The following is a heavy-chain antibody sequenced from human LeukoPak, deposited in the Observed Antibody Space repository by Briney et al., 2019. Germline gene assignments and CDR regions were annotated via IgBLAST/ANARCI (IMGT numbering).Heavy chain of an antibody. CDR3: ATGFGSGRDY. Sequence: PGGSLRLSCAVSGIIFSDCAMHWVRQAPGQGLEWVAFVSYDGRDKEYADFVKGRFTISRDNSKSTLYLQMNSLRGEDTAVFYCATGFGSGRDYWGQGTLVTASS. J-gene: IGHJ4*02. V-gene: IGHV3-30*04. CDR2: VSYDGRDK. D-gene: IGHD3-10*01. CDR1: GIIFSDCA.